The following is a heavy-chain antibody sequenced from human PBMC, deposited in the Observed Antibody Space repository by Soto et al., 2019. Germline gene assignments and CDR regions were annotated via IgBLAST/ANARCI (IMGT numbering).Heavy chain of an antibody. CDR2: IYHSGST. CDR3: ASQDYSSSTDASFLVNGYFEL. D-gene: IGHD6-6*01. J-gene: IGHJ2*01. CDR1: GGSISSSKW. Sequence: QMQLQESGPGLVKPSGTLSLTCGVSGGSISSSKWWTWVRQPPGKGPEWIGEIYHSGSTNYNPSLTSRVTIAVDKATNQFALTLTAVPAADTAVYYCASQDYSSSTDASFLVNGYFELWGRGILVTVSS. V-gene: IGHV4-4*02.